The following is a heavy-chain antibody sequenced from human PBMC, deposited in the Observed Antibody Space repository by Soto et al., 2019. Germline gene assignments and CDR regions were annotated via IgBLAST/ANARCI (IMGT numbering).Heavy chain of an antibody. CDR2: ISGGSSVT. J-gene: IGHJ4*02. D-gene: IGHD3-10*01. V-gene: IGHV3-23*01. CDR3: AKVLSKNYYYPFDF. Sequence: GGSLRLSCTASGFTFSDYAMTWVRQAPGKGLEWVSTISGGSSVTYYGDSVKGRFTISRDNAKKTLFLQLNRLSAEDTATYYCAKVLSKNYYYPFDFWGQGTQVTVS. CDR1: GFTFSDYA.